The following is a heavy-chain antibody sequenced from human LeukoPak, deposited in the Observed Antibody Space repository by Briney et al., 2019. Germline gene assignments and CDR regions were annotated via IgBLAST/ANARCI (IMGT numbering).Heavy chain of an antibody. Sequence: ASVKVSCKASGYTFTSYDINWVRHATGQGLEWMGWMNPNSGNTGYAQKLQGRVTMTRNTSISTAYMELSSLRSEDTAVYYCARFGSGSYNAFYYYYGMDVWGQGTTVTVSS. J-gene: IGHJ6*02. CDR3: ARFGSGSYNAFYYYYGMDV. D-gene: IGHD3-10*01. CDR2: MNPNSGNT. CDR1: GYTFTSYD. V-gene: IGHV1-8*01.